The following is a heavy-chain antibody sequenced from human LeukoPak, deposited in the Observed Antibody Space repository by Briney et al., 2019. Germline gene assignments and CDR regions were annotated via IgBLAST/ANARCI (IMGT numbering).Heavy chain of an antibody. D-gene: IGHD2-21*02. CDR1: GFTFSNAW. CDR2: IKSKTDGGTT. CDR3: TTDIVVVTAPVDY. V-gene: IGHV3-15*01. J-gene: IGHJ4*02. Sequence: PGGSLRLSCAASGFTFSNAWMSWVRQAPGKGLEWVGRIKSKTDGGTTDYAAPVKGRFTISRDDSKNTLYLQMNSLKTEDTAVYYCTTDIVVVTAPVDYWGQGTLVTVSS.